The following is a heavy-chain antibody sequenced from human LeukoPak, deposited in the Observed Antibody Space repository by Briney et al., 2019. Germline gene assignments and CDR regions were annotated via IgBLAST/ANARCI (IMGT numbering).Heavy chain of an antibody. CDR3: ARDQRGSSSWQPFDY. J-gene: IGHJ4*02. CDR2: INTNTGNP. V-gene: IGHV7-4-1*02. CDR1: GYTFTSYA. Sequence: ASVKASCKASGYTFTSYAMNWVRQAPGQGLEWMGWINTNTGNPTYAQGFTGRFVFSLDTSVSTAYLQISSLKAEDTAVYYCARDQRGSSSWQPFDYWGQGTLVTVSS. D-gene: IGHD6-13*01.